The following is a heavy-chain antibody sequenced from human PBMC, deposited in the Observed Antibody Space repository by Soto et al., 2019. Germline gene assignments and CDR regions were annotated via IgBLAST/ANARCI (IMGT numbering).Heavy chain of an antibody. D-gene: IGHD2-2*01. CDR1: GYTFTRYY. CDR3: ARGYQLVFSGYNWFDP. CDR2: INPSGGST. Sequence: QVQLVQSGAEVKKPGASVKVSCKASGYTFTRYYMHWVRQAPGQGLEWMGFINPSGGSTTYAQKFQGRVTMTRDTSTSTVYMELSSLRSEDTAVYYCARGYQLVFSGYNWFDPWGQGTLVTVSS. J-gene: IGHJ5*02. V-gene: IGHV1-46*01.